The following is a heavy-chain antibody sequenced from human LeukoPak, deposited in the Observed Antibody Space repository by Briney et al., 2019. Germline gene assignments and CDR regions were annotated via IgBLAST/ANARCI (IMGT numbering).Heavy chain of an antibody. CDR2: ISSNGGST. Sequence: GGSLRLXCAASGFTFSSYAMHWVRQAPGKGLEYVSAISSNGGSTYYANSVKGRFTISRDNSKNTLYLQMGSLRAEDMAVYYSARDFSRSSGAFGIWGQGTMVTVSS. J-gene: IGHJ3*02. V-gene: IGHV3-64*01. CDR1: GFTFSSYA. CDR3: ARDFSRSSGAFGI.